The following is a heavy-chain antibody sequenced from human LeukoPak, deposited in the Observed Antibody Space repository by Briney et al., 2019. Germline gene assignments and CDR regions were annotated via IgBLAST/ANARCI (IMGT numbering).Heavy chain of an antibody. CDR2: IYTSRST. D-gene: IGHD3-10*01. CDR3: AREGRDYGSGSYYKRGGRYYYGMDV. V-gene: IGHV4-4*07. CDR1: GGSFSGYY. J-gene: IGHJ6*02. Sequence: SETLSLNCAVYGGSFSGYYWSWIRQPAGKGLEWIGRIYTSRSTNYNPSLKSRVTMSVDTSKNQFSLKLSSVTAADTAVYYCAREGRDYGSGSYYKRGGRYYYGMDVWGQGTTVTVSS.